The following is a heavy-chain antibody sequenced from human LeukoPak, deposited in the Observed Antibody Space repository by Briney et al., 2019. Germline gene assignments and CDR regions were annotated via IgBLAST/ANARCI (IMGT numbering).Heavy chain of an antibody. CDR3: LRGYYDSNRYFDFDY. Sequence: GGSLRLSCAASGFTFDDYAMHWVRQAPGKGLEWVAVISYDESNKYYADSVKGRFTISRDTSKNTLYLQMNSLRVEDTAVYYCLRGYYDSNRYFDFDYWGRGTLVTVSS. V-gene: IGHV3-30-3*01. J-gene: IGHJ4*02. D-gene: IGHD3-22*01. CDR1: GFTFDDYA. CDR2: ISYDESNK.